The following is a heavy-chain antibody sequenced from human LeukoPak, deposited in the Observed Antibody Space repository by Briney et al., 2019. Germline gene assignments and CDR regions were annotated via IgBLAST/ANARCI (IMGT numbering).Heavy chain of an antibody. CDR2: IYTSGST. CDR3: ARDRQQLAIDY. D-gene: IGHD6-13*01. CDR1: GGSISSGSYY. V-gene: IGHV4-61*02. Sequence: SETLSLTCTVSGGSISSGSYYWSWIRQPAGKGLEWIGRIYTSGSTNYNPSLKSRVTISVDTPKNQFSLKLSSVTAADTAVYYCARDRQQLAIDYWGQGTLVTVSS. J-gene: IGHJ4*02.